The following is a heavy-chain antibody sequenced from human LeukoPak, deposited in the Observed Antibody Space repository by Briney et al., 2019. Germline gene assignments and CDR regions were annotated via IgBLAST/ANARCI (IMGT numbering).Heavy chain of an antibody. V-gene: IGHV1-69*05. CDR1: GGTFSSYA. Sequence: SVKVSCKASGGTFSSYAISWVRQAPGQGLEWMGGIIPIFGTANYAQKFQARVTITTDESTSTAYMEMSSLRSEDTAVYYCARVPYLGSSGYLLHEYYFDYWGQGTLVTVSS. CDR2: IIPIFGTA. D-gene: IGHD3-22*01. CDR3: ARVPYLGSSGYLLHEYYFDY. J-gene: IGHJ4*02.